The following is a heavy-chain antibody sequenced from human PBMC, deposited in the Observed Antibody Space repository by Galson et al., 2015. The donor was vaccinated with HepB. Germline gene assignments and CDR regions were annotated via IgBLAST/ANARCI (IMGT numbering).Heavy chain of an antibody. CDR2: VSGYVGSA. CDR1: GYDFNKYG. V-gene: IGHV1-18*01. CDR3: ARDSRLELQLNNYYSYGMDV. Sequence: SCKASGYDFNKYGLSWVRQAPGQGLEWMGWVSGYVGSANYAPKFQGRVTMTTEASTGTAFMEMRSLRSDDTAVYYCARDSRLELQLNNYYSYGMDVWGQGTAVVVS. D-gene: IGHD1-7*01. J-gene: IGHJ6*02.